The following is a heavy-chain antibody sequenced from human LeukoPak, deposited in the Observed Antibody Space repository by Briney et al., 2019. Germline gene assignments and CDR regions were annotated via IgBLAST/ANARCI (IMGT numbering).Heavy chain of an antibody. CDR2: INWNGGST. CDR3: AKTAGYAKSDYFDY. J-gene: IGHJ4*02. Sequence: PGGSLRLSCAASGFTFSSYGMSWVRQAPGKGLEWVSGINWNGGSTGYADSVKGRFTISRDNAKNSLYLQMNSLRAEDTALYYCAKTAGYAKSDYFDYWGQGTLVTVSS. CDR1: GFTFSSYG. D-gene: IGHD2-21*02. V-gene: IGHV3-20*04.